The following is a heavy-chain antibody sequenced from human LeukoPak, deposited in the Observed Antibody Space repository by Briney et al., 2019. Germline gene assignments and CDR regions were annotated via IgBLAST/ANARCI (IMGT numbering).Heavy chain of an antibody. J-gene: IGHJ5*02. CDR1: GFTFSAYT. CDR3: ARDLQDPCRGDCYDWFDP. V-gene: IGHV3-21*04. D-gene: IGHD2-21*02. Sequence: GGSLRLSCAASGFTFSAYTMAWVRQAPGRGLEWVSSVSAVSNYIYYADSVKGRFTISRDNAEDSLYLQMNSLRAEDTAVYYCARDLQDPCRGDCYDWFDPWGQGTLVTVSS. CDR2: VSAVSNYI.